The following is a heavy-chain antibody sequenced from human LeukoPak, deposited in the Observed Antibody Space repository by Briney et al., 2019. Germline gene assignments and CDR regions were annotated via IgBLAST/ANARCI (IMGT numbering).Heavy chain of an antibody. CDR1: GGSISSYY. CDR3: ARARPLWFGELLNYYYYYYMDV. Sequence: ASETLSLTCTVSGGSISSYYWSWIRQPAGKGLEWIGRIYTSGSTNYNPSLKSRVTISVDTSKNQFSLKLSSVTAADTAVYYCARARPLWFGELLNYYYYYYMDVWGKGTTVTISS. V-gene: IGHV4-4*07. J-gene: IGHJ6*03. D-gene: IGHD3-10*01. CDR2: IYTSGST.